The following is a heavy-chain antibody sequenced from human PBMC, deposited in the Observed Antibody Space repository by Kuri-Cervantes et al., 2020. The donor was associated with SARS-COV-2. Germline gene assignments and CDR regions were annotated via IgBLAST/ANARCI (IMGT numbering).Heavy chain of an antibody. V-gene: IGHV1-18*04. CDR1: GDTFTTYG. CDR2: ISTYNANA. D-gene: IGHD4-17*01. CDR3: AGEFDYGDYPYYYSMDV. J-gene: IGHJ6*02. Sequence: ASAKISCKASGDTFTTYGITWARQAPGQGLEWMGWISTYNANADYAQKPQGRVTMTTDTSTSIAYMELRSLRSDDTAIYYCAGEFDYGDYPYYYSMDVWGQGTTVTVSS.